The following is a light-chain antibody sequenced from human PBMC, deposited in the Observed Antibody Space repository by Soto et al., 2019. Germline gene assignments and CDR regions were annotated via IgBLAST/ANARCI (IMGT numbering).Light chain of an antibody. CDR3: QQYNSYWT. CDR2: KAS. CDR1: QRINNW. Sequence: DIQMTQSPSTLSASVGDRVTITCRASQRINNWLAWYQQKPGKAPKLLIYKASSLASGVPSRFSGGGSGTEFTLTISSLHPDDFATYYRQQYNSYWTFGQGTKVEIK. V-gene: IGKV1-5*03. J-gene: IGKJ1*01.